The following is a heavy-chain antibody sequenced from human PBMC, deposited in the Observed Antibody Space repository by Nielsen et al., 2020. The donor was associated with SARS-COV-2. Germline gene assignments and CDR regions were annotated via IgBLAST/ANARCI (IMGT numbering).Heavy chain of an antibody. J-gene: IGHJ4*02. CDR3: ARVDFYGSGAAPGFDH. CDR2: INTHTGNP. V-gene: IGHV7-4-1*02. CDR1: GYTFTTYA. D-gene: IGHD3-10*01. Sequence: ASVKVSCKASGYTFTTYAINWVRQAPGQGLEWMGWINTHTGNPTNAQGFTGRFVFSLDTSVSTAYLQISSLRAEDTAVYYCARVDFYGSGAAPGFDHWGQGTLVTVSS.